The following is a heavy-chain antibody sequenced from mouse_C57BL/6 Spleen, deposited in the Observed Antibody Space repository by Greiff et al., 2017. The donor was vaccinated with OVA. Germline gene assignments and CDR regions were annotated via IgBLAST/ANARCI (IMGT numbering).Heavy chain of an antibody. Sequence: VKLQQPGAELVKPGASVKLSCKASGYTFTSYWMHWVKQRPGRGLEWIGRIDPNSGGTKYNEKFKSKATLTVDKPSSTAYMQLSSLTSEDSAVDYCARGRAMDDYDRDWYFDVWGTGTTVTVSS. D-gene: IGHD2-4*01. CDR2: IDPNSGGT. CDR1: GYTFTSYW. V-gene: IGHV1-72*01. CDR3: ARGRAMDDYDRDWYFDV. J-gene: IGHJ1*03.